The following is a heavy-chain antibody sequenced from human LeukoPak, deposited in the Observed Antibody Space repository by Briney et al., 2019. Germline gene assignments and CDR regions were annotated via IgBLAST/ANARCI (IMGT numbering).Heavy chain of an antibody. Sequence: SQSLSLTCTVSGASISNDLYFWSWVRQPPGKGLEWIGYIYHYGTTSYTPSLESRLTMTVDTPENQFSLKLRSVTAADSAIYYCMGVGRWGQGTRVTVSS. D-gene: IGHD3-16*01. J-gene: IGHJ4*02. CDR2: IYHYGTT. CDR3: MGVGR. CDR1: GASISNDLYF. V-gene: IGHV4-30-4*08.